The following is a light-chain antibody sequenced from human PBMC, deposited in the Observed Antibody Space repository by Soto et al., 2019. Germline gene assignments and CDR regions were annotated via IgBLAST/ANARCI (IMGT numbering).Light chain of an antibody. Sequence: QSVLTQPRSVSGSPGQSVAISCTGSSSDVRGFNYVSWYQQHPGKAPKLMIYDVSKRPPGVPDRFSASKSGNTASLTISGLQAEDEADYYCCSYAGSSTYVLFGGGTKLTVL. CDR2: DVS. CDR3: CSYAGSSTYVL. V-gene: IGLV2-11*01. J-gene: IGLJ2*01. CDR1: SSDVRGFNY.